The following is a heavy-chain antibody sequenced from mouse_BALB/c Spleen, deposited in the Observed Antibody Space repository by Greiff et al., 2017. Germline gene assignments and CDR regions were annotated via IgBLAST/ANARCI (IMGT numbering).Heavy chain of an antibody. CDR3: ARSGGNYPAWFAY. Sequence: EVHLVESGGGLVQPGGSRKLSCAASGFTFSSFGMHWVRQAPEKGLEWVAYISSGSSTIYYADTVKGRFTISRDNPKNTLFLQMTSLRSEDTAMYYCARSGGNYPAWFAYWGQGTLVTVSA. CDR2: ISSGSSTI. V-gene: IGHV5-17*02. D-gene: IGHD2-1*01. J-gene: IGHJ3*01. CDR1: GFTFSSFG.